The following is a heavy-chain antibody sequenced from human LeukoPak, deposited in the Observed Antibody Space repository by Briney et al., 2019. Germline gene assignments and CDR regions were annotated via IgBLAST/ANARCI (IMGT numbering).Heavy chain of an antibody. Sequence: GGPLRLSCAASGFTFDDYAMHWVRQAPGKGLEWVSGISWNSGSIGYADSVKGRFTISRDNAKNSLYLQMNSLRAEDTALYYCAKGFSGYYNHDAFDIWGQGTMVTVSS. CDR1: GFTFDDYA. CDR3: AKGFSGYYNHDAFDI. CDR2: ISWNSGSI. D-gene: IGHD3-22*01. V-gene: IGHV3-9*01. J-gene: IGHJ3*02.